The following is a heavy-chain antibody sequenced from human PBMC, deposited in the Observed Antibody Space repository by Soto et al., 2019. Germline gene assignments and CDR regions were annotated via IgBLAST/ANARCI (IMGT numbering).Heavy chain of an antibody. V-gene: IGHV4-34*01. CDR2: INHSGCT. D-gene: IGHD2-15*01. J-gene: IGHJ5*02. CDR1: GGSFSGYY. Sequence: ASETLSLTRAVYGGSFSGYYWSWIRPPPGKGLEWIWEINHSGCTNYNPFLKSRVTISVDTSKNQFSLKLSSVTAADTAVYFCARGTPSPLIVRSSRGPWFDPWGQGTLVTVSS. CDR3: ARGTPSPLIVRSSRGPWFDP.